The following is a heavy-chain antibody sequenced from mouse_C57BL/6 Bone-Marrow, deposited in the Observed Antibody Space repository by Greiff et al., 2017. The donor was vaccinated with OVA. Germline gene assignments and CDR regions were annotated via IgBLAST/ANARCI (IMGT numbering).Heavy chain of an antibody. J-gene: IGHJ3*01. CDR3: ARRGVGLPWFAY. CDR2: ISSGGSYT. D-gene: IGHD4-1*01. CDR1: GFTFSSYG. Sequence: DVQLVESGGDLVKPGGSLKLSCAASGFTFSSYGMSWVRQTPDKRLEWVATISSGGSYTYYPDSVKGRFTISRDNAKNTLYLQMSSLKSEDTAMYYCARRGVGLPWFAYWGQGTLVTVSA. V-gene: IGHV5-6*01.